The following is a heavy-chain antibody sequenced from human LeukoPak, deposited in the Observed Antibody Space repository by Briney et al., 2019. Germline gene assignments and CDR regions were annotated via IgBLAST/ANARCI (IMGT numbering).Heavy chain of an antibody. CDR1: GFTFSSYS. D-gene: IGHD2-8*01. CDR2: ISSSSSYT. CDR3: TRVGQSYSTSGQALDH. V-gene: IGHV3-21*01. J-gene: IGHJ4*02. Sequence: PGGSLRLSCAASGFTFSSYSMNWVRQAPGKGLEWVSSISSSSSYTYYADSVKGRFTISRDNSKNTLFLQMNSLRAEDTAVYYCTRVGQSYSTSGQALDHWGQGTLVTVSS.